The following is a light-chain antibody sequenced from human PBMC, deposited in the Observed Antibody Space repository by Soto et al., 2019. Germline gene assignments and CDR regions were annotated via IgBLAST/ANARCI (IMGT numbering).Light chain of an antibody. CDR1: QSVSSN. J-gene: IGKJ1*01. V-gene: IGKV3-15*01. Sequence: EIVLTQSPGTLSLSPGERATLSCRASQSVSSNLAWYQQKPGQAPRLLIYGASTRATGIPARFIGSGSGTEFTLTISSLQSEDFAVYYCQQYNDWPRTFGQGTKVDI. CDR3: QQYNDWPRT. CDR2: GAS.